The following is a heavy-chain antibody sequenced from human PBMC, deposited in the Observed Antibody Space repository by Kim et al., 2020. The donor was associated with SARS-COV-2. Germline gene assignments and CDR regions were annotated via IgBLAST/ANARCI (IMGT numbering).Heavy chain of an antibody. Sequence: GGSLRLSCAASGFTFSSYDMHWVRQATGKGLEWVSAIGTAGDTYYPGSVKGRFTISRENAKNSLYLQMNSLRAGDTAVYYCARARDYESYYFDYWGQGTLVTVSS. CDR1: GFTFSSYD. J-gene: IGHJ4*02. D-gene: IGHD4-17*01. CDR3: ARARDYESYYFDY. CDR2: IGTAGDT. V-gene: IGHV3-13*01.